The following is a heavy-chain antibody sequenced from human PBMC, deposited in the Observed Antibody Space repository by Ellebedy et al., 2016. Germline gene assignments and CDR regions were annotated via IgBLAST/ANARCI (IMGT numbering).Heavy chain of an antibody. CDR2: ISWDGGST. CDR1: GFSFDDYV. V-gene: IGHV3-43*01. D-gene: IGHD3-16*01. Sequence: GGSLRLSXAASGFSFDDYVMHWVRQAPGKGLEWVSLISWDGGSTYYADSVKGRFTISRDNRKKSLYLQMNSLRTEDTALYYCTKNMVGEMRVSGKPFDYWGQGTLVSVSS. CDR3: TKNMVGEMRVSGKPFDY. J-gene: IGHJ4*02.